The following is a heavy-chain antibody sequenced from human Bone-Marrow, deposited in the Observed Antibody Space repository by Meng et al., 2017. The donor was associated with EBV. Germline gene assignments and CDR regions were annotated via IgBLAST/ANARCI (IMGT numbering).Heavy chain of an antibody. D-gene: IGHD5-18*01. CDR2: INPNSGGT. V-gene: IGHV1-2*06. Sequence: SGARVKKPRPSVKVSCKASGYTFTGHFKHWVRQAPGQGFEWMGRINPNSGGTNYAQKFQGRVTMTRDTSISTAYMELSRLRSDDTALYYCARGGYSNSKYDYWGQGTLVTVSS. CDR1: GYTFTGHF. J-gene: IGHJ4*02. CDR3: ARGGYSNSKYDY.